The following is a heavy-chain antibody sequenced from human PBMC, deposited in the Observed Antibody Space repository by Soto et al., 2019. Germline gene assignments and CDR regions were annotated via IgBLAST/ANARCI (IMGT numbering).Heavy chain of an antibody. J-gene: IGHJ4*02. CDR2: ISYDGSNK. D-gene: IGHD3-10*01. Sequence: QVQLVESGGGVVQPGRSLRLSCAASGFTFSSYGMHWVRQAPGKGLEWVAVISYDGSNKYYADSVKGRFTISRDNSKNTLYLQRNSLRAEDTAVYYGAKAGAGLLWCGESYDYWGQGTLVTVSS. CDR1: GFTFSSYG. CDR3: AKAGAGLLWCGESYDY. V-gene: IGHV3-30*18.